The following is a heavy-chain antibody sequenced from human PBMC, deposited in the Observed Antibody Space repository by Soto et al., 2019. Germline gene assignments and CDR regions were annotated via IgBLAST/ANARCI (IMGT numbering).Heavy chain of an antibody. CDR2: IIPILDIA. CDR1: GGTFSTYT. J-gene: IGHJ6*02. D-gene: IGHD4-17*01. V-gene: IGHV1-69*02. CDR3: ARSHGDYYYYGLDV. Sequence: QVQLVQSGAEVKKPGSSVKVSCKASGGTFSTYTISWVRQAPGQGLEWMGRIIPILDIATYAQKFQDRVTITADKSTRTAYMELTSLRSEDTAMYYCARSHGDYYYYGLDVRGQGTTVTVSS.